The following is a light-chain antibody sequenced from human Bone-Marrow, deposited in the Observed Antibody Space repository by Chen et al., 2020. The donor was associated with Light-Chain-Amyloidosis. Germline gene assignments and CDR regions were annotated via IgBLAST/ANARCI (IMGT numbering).Light chain of an antibody. CDR2: LGF. V-gene: IGKV2-28*01. CDR3: RQAQETPCA. J-gene: IGKJ3*01. CDR1: LSLLHSNGYSY. Sequence: DIVMTQSPLSLPVSPGEPASISCRSSLSLLHSNGYSYVDWYVQKPGQSPHLLIYLGFRRASGIPDRCSGRGSGTGITVKISKVEGDDVGVYYCRQAQETPCACGPGTKVEIK.